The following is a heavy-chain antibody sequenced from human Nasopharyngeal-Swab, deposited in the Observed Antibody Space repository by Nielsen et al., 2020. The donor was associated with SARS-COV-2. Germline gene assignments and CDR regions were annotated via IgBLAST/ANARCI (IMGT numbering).Heavy chain of an antibody. CDR2: ISGSDYST. D-gene: IGHD5-12*01. V-gene: IGHV3-23*01. CDR3: AKDRDSGDDSDDYYHYYGMDV. J-gene: IGHJ6*02. CDR1: GFTFNTYA. Sequence: GESLQISCAASGFTFNTYAISWVRQAPGTGLEWVSVISGSDYSTKYADSVKGRFTISRDNSKNTVNLQMNSLRAEDTAIYYCAKDRDSGDDSDDYYHYYGMDVWGQGTTVTVSS.